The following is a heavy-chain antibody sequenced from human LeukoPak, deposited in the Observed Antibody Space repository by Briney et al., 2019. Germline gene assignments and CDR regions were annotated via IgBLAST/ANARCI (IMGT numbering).Heavy chain of an antibody. D-gene: IGHD1-20*01. V-gene: IGHV3-48*04. CDR2: ITSGGSTL. CDR3: ARRRYNWNAIDY. Sequence: GGSLRLSCAASGFTFSTYNMNWVRQAPGKGLEWVSYITSGGSTLYYADSVKGRITISRDNAKNSLYLQMNSLRAGDTAVYYCARRRYNWNAIDYWGQGTLVTVSS. CDR1: GFTFSTYN. J-gene: IGHJ4*02.